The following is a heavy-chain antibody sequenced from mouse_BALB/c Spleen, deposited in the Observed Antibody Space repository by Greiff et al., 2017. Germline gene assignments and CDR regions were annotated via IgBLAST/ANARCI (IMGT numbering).Heavy chain of an antibody. Sequence: EVQLVESGGGLVKPGGSLKLSCAASGFTFSSYAMSWVRQTPEKRLEWVATISSGGSYTYYPDSVKGRFTISRDNAKNTLYLQMSSLRSEDTAMYYCARRGITTKGYAMDYWGQGTSVTVSS. CDR2: ISSGGSYT. CDR1: GFTFSSYA. CDR3: ARRGITTKGYAMDY. D-gene: IGHD2-4*01. V-gene: IGHV5-9-3*01. J-gene: IGHJ4*01.